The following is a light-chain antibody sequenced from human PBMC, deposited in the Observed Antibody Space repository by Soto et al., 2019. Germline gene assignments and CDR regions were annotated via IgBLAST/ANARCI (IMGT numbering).Light chain of an antibody. Sequence: EIVMTQSPATLSVSPGERATLSCRASQSVSSNLAWYQQKPGQAPRLLIYGASTRATGIPARFSGSGSGTDFTLTISSLEPEDFAVYYCQQRYDSWTFGQGTKVDNK. CDR2: GAS. CDR3: QQRYDSWT. V-gene: IGKV3-15*01. CDR1: QSVSSN. J-gene: IGKJ1*01.